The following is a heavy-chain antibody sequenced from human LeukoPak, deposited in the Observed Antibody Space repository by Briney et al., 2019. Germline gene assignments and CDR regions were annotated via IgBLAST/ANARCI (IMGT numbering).Heavy chain of an antibody. J-gene: IGHJ4*02. CDR2: IWYDGSNK. CDR1: GFTFSSYG. D-gene: IGHD3-22*01. Sequence: GRSLRLPCAASGFTFSSYGMHWVRQAPGKGLEWVAVIWYDGSNKYYADSVKGRFTISRDNSKNTLYLQMNSLRAEDTAVYYCAKELPTYYYDSSGYSYYFDYWGQGTLVTVSS. CDR3: AKELPTYYYDSSGYSYYFDY. V-gene: IGHV3-33*06.